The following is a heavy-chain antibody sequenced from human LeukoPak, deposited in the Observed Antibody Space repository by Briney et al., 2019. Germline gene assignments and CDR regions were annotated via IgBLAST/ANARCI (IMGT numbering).Heavy chain of an antibody. V-gene: IGHV5-51*01. D-gene: IGHD1-26*01. CDR2: IYPGDSDS. CDR3: ARHGGWDREGNYFDY. J-gene: IGHJ4*02. CDR1: GYSTTNYC. Sequence: GASLKISSKGCGYSTTNYCNGWVRQMPGKGLEMIWIIYPGDSDSRYSPSFQGQVTISADQSISTAYLQWSSLKASDTAMYYCARHGGWDREGNYFDYWGQGTLVTVSS.